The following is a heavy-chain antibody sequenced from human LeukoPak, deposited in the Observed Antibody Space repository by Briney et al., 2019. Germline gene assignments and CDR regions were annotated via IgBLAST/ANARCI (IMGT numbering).Heavy chain of an antibody. CDR1: GFTFTNYW. CDR2: IKQDRSEK. Sequence: GGSLRLSCAASGFTFTNYWMSWVRQAPGKGLELVANIKQDRSEKYYVDSVKGRFTISRDNAKNSLYLQMNSLRAEDTAVYYCARSTVTTGLDYWGQGTLVTVSS. V-gene: IGHV3-7*01. CDR3: ARSTVTTGLDY. J-gene: IGHJ4*02. D-gene: IGHD4-17*01.